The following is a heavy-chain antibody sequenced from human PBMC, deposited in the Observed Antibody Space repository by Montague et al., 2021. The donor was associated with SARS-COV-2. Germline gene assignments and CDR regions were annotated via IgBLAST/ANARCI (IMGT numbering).Heavy chain of an antibody. J-gene: IGHJ6*02. D-gene: IGHD3-10*01. CDR2: ITTDGDT. CDR3: VTLRDYGSGSYYDV. Sequence: SLSLSCAASAFTVGSYDLHWVCQDIGKRLEWVSAITTDGDTFYPDSVKGRFTVSRDFAKNSLSLQMNSLRTGDTAVYYCVTLRDYGSGSYYDVWGQGTTVTVSS. V-gene: IGHV3-13*01. CDR1: AFTVGSYD.